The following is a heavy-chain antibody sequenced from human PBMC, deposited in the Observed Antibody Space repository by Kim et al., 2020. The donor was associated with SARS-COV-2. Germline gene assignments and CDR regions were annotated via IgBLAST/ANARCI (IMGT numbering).Heavy chain of an antibody. Sequence: SETLSLTCTVSGGSISSSSYYWGWIRQPPGKGLEWIGSIYYSGSTYYNPSLKSRVTISVDTSKNQFSLKLSSVTAADTAVYYCARKGFGELFHFDYWGQG. CDR2: IYYSGST. CDR3: ARKGFGELFHFDY. V-gene: IGHV4-39*01. D-gene: IGHD3-10*01. CDR1: GGSISSSSYY. J-gene: IGHJ4*02.